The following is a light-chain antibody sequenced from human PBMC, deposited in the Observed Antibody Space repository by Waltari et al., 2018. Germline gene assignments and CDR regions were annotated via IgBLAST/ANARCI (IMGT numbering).Light chain of an antibody. CDR1: QPVTGSY. CDR3: QDSAT. V-gene: IGKV3-20*01. J-gene: IGKJ1*01. CDR2: GAS. Sequence: EIVLTQSPCTLSLSPGKSATLSCRASQPVTGSYLAWYQQKPGQAPRLLIYGASIRATGIPDRCSGSGSGTDFTLTISRLEPEDFAVYDCQDSATFGQGTKVEIK.